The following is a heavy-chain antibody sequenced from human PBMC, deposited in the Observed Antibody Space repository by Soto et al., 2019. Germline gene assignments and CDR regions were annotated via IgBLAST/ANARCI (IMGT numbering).Heavy chain of an antibody. CDR2: ISYDGSNK. V-gene: IGHV3-30-3*01. Sequence: GGSLRLSCAASGFTFSSYAMHWVRQAPGKGLEWVAVISYDGSNKYYADSVKGRFTISRDNSKNTLYLQMNSLRAEDTAVYYFARELFGRSVWFDPWGQGTLVTVSS. CDR1: GFTFSSYA. J-gene: IGHJ5*02. CDR3: ARELFGRSVWFDP. D-gene: IGHD3-10*01.